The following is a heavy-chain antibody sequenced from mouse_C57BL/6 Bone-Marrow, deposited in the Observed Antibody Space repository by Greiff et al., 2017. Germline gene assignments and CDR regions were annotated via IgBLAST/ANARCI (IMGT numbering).Heavy chain of an antibody. J-gene: IGHJ2*01. D-gene: IGHD2-12*01. Sequence: DVKLVESGGGLVQPGGSLSLSCAASGFTFTDYYMSWVRQPPGKALEWLGFIRNKANGYTTEYSASVKGRFTISRDNSQSILYLQMNALRAEDSATYYCARWTSYYSPFDDWGKGTTLTVSS. V-gene: IGHV7-3*01. CDR2: IRNKANGYTT. CDR1: GFTFTDYY. CDR3: ARWTSYYSPFDD.